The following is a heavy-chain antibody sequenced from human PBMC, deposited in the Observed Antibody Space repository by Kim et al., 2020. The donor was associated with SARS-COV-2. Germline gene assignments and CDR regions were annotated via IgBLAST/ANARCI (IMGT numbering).Heavy chain of an antibody. CDR2: ISGSGGST. CDR1: GFTFSSYA. J-gene: IGHJ4*02. V-gene: IGHV3-23*01. Sequence: GGSLRLSCAASGFTFSSYAMSWVRQAPGKGLEWVSAISGSGGSTYCADSVKGRFTISRDNSKNTLYLQMNSLRAEDTAVYYCAKAGNSWYYFDYWGQGTLVTVSS. D-gene: IGHD6-13*01. CDR3: AKAGNSWYYFDY.